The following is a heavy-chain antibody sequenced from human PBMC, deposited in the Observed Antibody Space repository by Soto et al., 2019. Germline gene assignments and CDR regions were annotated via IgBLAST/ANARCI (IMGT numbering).Heavy chain of an antibody. D-gene: IGHD3-22*01. CDR2: INAYNGNT. J-gene: IGHJ4*02. CDR1: GYTFTSYG. CDR3: ARPKDYDDCLDL. Sequence: ASVKVSCKASGYTFTSYGISWVRQAPGQRLEWMGWINAYNGNTNYAQKFQGRVTITRDTSANTAYMELSSLISEDTAVYYCARPKDYDDCLDLWGQGTLVTVSS. V-gene: IGHV1-18*01.